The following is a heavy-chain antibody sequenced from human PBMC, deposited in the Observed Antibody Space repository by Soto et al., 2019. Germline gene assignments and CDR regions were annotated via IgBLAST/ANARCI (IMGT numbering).Heavy chain of an antibody. V-gene: IGHV4-59*01. J-gene: IGHJ4*02. Sequence: SETLSLTCTVFGGSISVYYWSWIRQPPGKGLEWIGYIYYSGSTNYNPSPKSRVTISVDTSKNQFSLKLSSVTAADTAVYYCASINTGSSGYYFDYWGQGTLVTSPQ. D-gene: IGHD1-26*01. CDR3: ASINTGSSGYYFDY. CDR2: IYYSGST. CDR1: GGSISVYY.